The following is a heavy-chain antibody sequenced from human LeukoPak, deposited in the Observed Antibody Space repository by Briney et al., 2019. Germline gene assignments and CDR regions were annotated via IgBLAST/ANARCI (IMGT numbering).Heavy chain of an antibody. Sequence: SVKVSCTASGGTVSSYAISWVRQAPGQGLEWMGRIIPIFGIANYSQHFQGRVTIPADKSTRTAYMELSSLRSEDTAVYYCARDLGYYDSSGLTWGQGTLVTVSS. J-gene: IGHJ4*02. CDR1: GGTVSSYA. V-gene: IGHV1-69*04. D-gene: IGHD3-22*01. CDR3: ARDLGYYDSSGLT. CDR2: IIPIFGIA.